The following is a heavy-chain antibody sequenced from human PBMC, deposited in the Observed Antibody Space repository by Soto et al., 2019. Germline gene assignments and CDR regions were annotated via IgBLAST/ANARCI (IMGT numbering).Heavy chain of an antibody. J-gene: IGHJ6*02. Sequence: LTCTVSGGSISSGGYYWSWIRQHPGKGLEWIGYIYYSGSTYYNPSLKSRVTISVDTSKNQFSLKLSSVTAADTAVYYCARDQLYYGSGNGPYYYYYGMDVWGQGTTVTVSS. D-gene: IGHD3-10*01. CDR1: GGSISSGGYY. CDR2: IYYSGST. V-gene: IGHV4-31*03. CDR3: ARDQLYYGSGNGPYYYYYGMDV.